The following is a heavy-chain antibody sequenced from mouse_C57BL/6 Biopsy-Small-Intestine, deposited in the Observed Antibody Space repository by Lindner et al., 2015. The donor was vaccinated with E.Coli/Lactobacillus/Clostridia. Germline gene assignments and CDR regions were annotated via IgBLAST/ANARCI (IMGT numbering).Heavy chain of an antibody. D-gene: IGHD1-1*01. CDR2: IYPRDGST. J-gene: IGHJ1*03. Sequence: LQESGPELVKPGALVKLSCKASGYTFTSYDINWVKQRPGQGLEWIGWIYPRDGSTKYNEKFKGKATLTVDTSSSTAYMELHSLTSEDSAVYFCARDGSSYLTYWYFDVWGTGTTVTVSS. V-gene: IGHV1-85*01. CDR1: GYTFTSYD. CDR3: ARDGSSYLTYWYFDV.